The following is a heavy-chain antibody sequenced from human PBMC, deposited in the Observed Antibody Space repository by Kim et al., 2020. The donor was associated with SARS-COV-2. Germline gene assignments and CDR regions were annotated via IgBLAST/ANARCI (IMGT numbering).Heavy chain of an antibody. Sequence: GSTNYNPSLKSRVTISVDTSKNQFSLKLSSVTAADTAVYYCARGSGSYRAWGQGTLVTVSS. D-gene: IGHD1-26*01. CDR3: ARGSGSYRA. CDR2: GST. J-gene: IGHJ5*02. V-gene: IGHV4-59*09.